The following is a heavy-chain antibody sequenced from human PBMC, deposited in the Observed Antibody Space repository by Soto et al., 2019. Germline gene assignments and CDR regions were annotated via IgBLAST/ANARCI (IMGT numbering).Heavy chain of an antibody. CDR1: GYTLTELS. J-gene: IGHJ4*02. Sequence: ASVKVSCKVSGYTLTELSMHWVRQAPGKGLEWMGGFDPEDGETIYAQKFQGRVTMTEDTSTDTAYMELSSLRSEDTAVYYCATDIQIQANDYRMSYFDYWGQGTLVTVSS. D-gene: IGHD4-4*01. V-gene: IGHV1-24*01. CDR2: FDPEDGET. CDR3: ATDIQIQANDYRMSYFDY.